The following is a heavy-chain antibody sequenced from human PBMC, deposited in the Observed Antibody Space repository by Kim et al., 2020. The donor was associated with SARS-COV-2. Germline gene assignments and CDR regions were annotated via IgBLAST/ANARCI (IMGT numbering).Heavy chain of an antibody. CDR2: INEGNGNT. CDR1: GYTFTDYS. J-gene: IGHJ5*01. Sequence: ASVKVSCKASGYTFTDYSIHWVRQAPGQGLEWMGWINEGNGNTRYSQKFQGRVTFTRDTSANTMDMERSSLRSEDTAVYFCARALFNSDDSWGQGTLATV. CDR3: ARALFNSDDS. V-gene: IGHV1-3*01. D-gene: IGHD2-21*01.